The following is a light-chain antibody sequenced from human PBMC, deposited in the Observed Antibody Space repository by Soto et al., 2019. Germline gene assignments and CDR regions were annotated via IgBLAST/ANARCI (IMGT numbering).Light chain of an antibody. CDR3: QQYVTSPYI. CDR1: QSISSSN. J-gene: IGKJ2*01. V-gene: IGKV3-20*01. Sequence: DIVLTHSPGTLSLSPGERATLSCRASQSISSSNLAWYQQKPAQAPRLLIHGVSTRATGIPDRFSGSGSGTDFTLTISRLEPEDFAVYYCQQYVTSPYIFGQGTKVDIK. CDR2: GVS.